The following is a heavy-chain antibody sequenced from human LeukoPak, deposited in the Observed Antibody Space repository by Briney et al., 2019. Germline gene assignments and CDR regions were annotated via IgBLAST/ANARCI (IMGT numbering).Heavy chain of an antibody. D-gene: IGHD3-10*01. CDR2: INPNSAGT. CDR3: AREEMVRGVIHPTFLDY. CDR1: GYTFTGYY. J-gene: IGHJ4*02. Sequence: ASVKVSCKPSGYTFTGYYMHWVRQAPGHGLEWMGWINPNSAGTNYAQKFQGRVTMTRDMSTSTVYMELSSLRSEDTAVYYCAREEMVRGVIHPTFLDYWGQGTLVTVSS. V-gene: IGHV1-2*02.